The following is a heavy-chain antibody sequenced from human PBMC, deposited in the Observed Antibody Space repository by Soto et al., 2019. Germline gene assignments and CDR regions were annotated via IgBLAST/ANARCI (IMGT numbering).Heavy chain of an antibody. J-gene: IGHJ4*02. CDR2: IIPIFGTA. V-gene: IGHV1-69*12. CDR1: GGTFSSYA. D-gene: IGHD3-9*01. Sequence: QVQLVQSGAEVKKPGSSVKVSCKASGGTFSSYAISWVRQAPGQGLEWMGGIIPIFGTANYAQKFQGRVTITADESTSTAYMELSSLISEDTAVYYCARQERYFDWLLPNSPDYWGQGTLVTVSS. CDR3: ARQERYFDWLLPNSPDY.